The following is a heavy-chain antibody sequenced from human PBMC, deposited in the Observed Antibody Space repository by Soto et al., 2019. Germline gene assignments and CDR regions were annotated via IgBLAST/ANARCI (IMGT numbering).Heavy chain of an antibody. CDR3: ASSYDSSGYPFPYNWFDP. Sequence: VASVKVSCKASGGTFSSYAISWVRQAPGQGLEWMGGIIPIFGTANYAQKFQGRVTITADESTSTAYMELSSLRSEDMAVYYCASSYDSSGYPFPYNWFDPWGQGTLVTVSS. CDR1: GGTFSSYA. V-gene: IGHV1-69*13. D-gene: IGHD3-22*01. J-gene: IGHJ5*02. CDR2: IIPIFGTA.